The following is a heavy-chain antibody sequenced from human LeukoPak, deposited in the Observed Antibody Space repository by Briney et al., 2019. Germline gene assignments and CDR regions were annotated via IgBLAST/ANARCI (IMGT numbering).Heavy chain of an antibody. CDR1: GYTFTDYY. Sequence: ASVKVSCKVSGYTFTDYYMHWVRQAPGQGLEWMGIINPSGGSTSYAQKFQGRVTMTRDTSTSTVYMELSSLRSEDTAVYYCATYRLRSLDYWGQGTLVTVSS. V-gene: IGHV1-46*03. CDR3: ATYRLRSLDY. J-gene: IGHJ4*02. CDR2: INPSGGST. D-gene: IGHD2-21*01.